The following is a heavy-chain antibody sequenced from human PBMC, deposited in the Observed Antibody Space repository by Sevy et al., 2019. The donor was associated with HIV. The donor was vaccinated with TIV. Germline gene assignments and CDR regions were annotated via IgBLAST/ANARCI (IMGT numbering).Heavy chain of an antibody. CDR3: ARKRNLGEPSDP. J-gene: IGHJ5*02. Sequence: ASVKVSCKPSGYTFTTYGISWVRQAPGQGLEWMGWISTYNGNTNYAQKFQGRVTMTRDTSTRTAYMELRSLGSDDTAVYYCARKRNLGEPSDPWGQGTLVTVSS. CDR2: ISTYNGNT. CDR1: GYTFTTYG. V-gene: IGHV1-18*01. D-gene: IGHD3-16*01.